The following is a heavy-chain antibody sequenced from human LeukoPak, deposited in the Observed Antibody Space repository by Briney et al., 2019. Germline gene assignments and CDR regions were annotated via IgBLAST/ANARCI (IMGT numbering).Heavy chain of an antibody. CDR3: AKGRGYDFWSGYPNGDAFDT. Sequence: GGSLRLSCAASGFTFSSYAMHWVRQAPGKGLEWMAVISFDGSNKYYADSVKGRFTISRDNSKNTLYLQMNSLRAEDTAVYYCAKGRGYDFWSGYPNGDAFDTWGQGTMVTVSS. V-gene: IGHV3-30-3*01. D-gene: IGHD3-3*01. CDR2: ISFDGSNK. J-gene: IGHJ3*02. CDR1: GFTFSSYA.